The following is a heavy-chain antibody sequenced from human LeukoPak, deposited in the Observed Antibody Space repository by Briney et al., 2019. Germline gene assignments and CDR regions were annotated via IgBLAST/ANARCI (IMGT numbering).Heavy chain of an antibody. Sequence: SETLSLTCTVSGGSVSSGSYYWRWIRQPPGKGLEWIGYIYYSGSTNYNPSLMSRVTISVDTSKNQFSLKVSSVAAADTAVYFCARDPQYSSSSDAFDIWGQGTMVTVSS. D-gene: IGHD6-13*01. CDR3: ARDPQYSSSSDAFDI. CDR1: GGSVSSGSYY. J-gene: IGHJ3*02. V-gene: IGHV4-61*01. CDR2: IYYSGST.